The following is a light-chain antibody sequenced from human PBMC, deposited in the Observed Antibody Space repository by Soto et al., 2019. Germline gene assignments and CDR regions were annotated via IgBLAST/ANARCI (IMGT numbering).Light chain of an antibody. CDR2: DVS. CDR1: SSDVCGYNY. CDR3: SSYTSSSTV. Sequence: QSALTQPASVSGSPGQSVTISCTGTSSDVCGYNYVSWYQQHPSKAPKLMIYDVSNRPSGVSNRFSGSKSGNTASLTISGLQAEDEADYYCSSYTSSSTVFGTGTKVTVL. J-gene: IGLJ1*01. V-gene: IGLV2-14*01.